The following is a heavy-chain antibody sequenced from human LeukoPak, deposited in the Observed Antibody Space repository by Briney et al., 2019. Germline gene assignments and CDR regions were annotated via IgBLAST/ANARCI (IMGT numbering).Heavy chain of an antibody. Sequence: GGSLRLSCAASGFPFSTHSLNWVRQAPGKGLEWVANINQDGSEKYYVDSVKGRFTISRDNAKNSLYLQMNSLRAEDTAMYYCARVTGDTSSYRPCNYWGQGTLVTVSS. J-gene: IGHJ4*02. CDR1: GFPFSTHS. V-gene: IGHV3-7*01. D-gene: IGHD3-22*01. CDR2: INQDGSEK. CDR3: ARVTGDTSSYRPCNY.